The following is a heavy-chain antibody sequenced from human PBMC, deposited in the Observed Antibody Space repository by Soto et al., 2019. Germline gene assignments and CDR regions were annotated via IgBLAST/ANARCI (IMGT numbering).Heavy chain of an antibody. CDR1: GFTFVNYG. CDR3: AAGEPLHY. CDR2: IWYDGSNK. Sequence: WGSLRLSCAASGFTFVNYGIHCVRQAPFKWLEWVAIIWYDGSNKYYADSVKGRFTISRDNSKNTVHLQMNSLRAEDTAMYYCAAGEPLHYRGQGTLVTVSS. V-gene: IGHV3-33*01. D-gene: IGHD3-10*01. J-gene: IGHJ4*02.